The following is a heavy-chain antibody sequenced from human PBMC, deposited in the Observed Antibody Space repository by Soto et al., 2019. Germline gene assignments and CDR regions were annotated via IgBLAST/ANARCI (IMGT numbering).Heavy chain of an antibody. V-gene: IGHV4-31*03. D-gene: IGHD5-12*01. Sequence: QVQLQESGPGLVKPSQTLSLTCTVSGGSISSGGYYWSWIRQHPGKGLEWIGYIYYSGSTYYNPSLKSRVTISVDTSKNQFSLKLSSVTAADTAVYYCVILTREWLREVTYYYYMDVWGKGTTVTVSS. CDR1: GGSISSGGYY. CDR2: IYYSGST. J-gene: IGHJ6*03. CDR3: VILTREWLREVTYYYYMDV.